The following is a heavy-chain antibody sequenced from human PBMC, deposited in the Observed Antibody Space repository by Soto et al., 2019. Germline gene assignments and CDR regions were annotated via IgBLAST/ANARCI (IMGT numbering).Heavy chain of an antibody. V-gene: IGHV4-38-2*01. D-gene: IGHD3-22*01. CDR2: IYHSGST. J-gene: IGHJ5*02. CDR3: ARQLNYYDSSGSYSAHYNWFDP. Sequence: SETLSLTCAVSGYSISSGYYWGWIRQPPGKGLEWIGSIYHSGSTYYNPSLKSRVTISVDTSKNQFSLKLSSVTAADTAVYYCARQLNYYDSSGSYSAHYNWFDPWGQGTLVTVSS. CDR1: GYSISSGYY.